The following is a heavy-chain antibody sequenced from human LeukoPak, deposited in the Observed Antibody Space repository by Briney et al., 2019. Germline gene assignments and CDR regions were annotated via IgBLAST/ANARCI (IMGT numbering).Heavy chain of an antibody. CDR3: HSSGYYGFDY. Sequence: NPGGSLRLSCAASGFAFSSYGMHWVRPAPGKGLEWVAFIRYDGSNKYYADSVKGRFTISRDNSKNTLYLQMNSLRAEDTAVYYGHSSGYYGFDYWGQGTLATVSS. CDR1: GFAFSSYG. CDR2: IRYDGSNK. J-gene: IGHJ4*02. D-gene: IGHD3-22*01. V-gene: IGHV3-30*02.